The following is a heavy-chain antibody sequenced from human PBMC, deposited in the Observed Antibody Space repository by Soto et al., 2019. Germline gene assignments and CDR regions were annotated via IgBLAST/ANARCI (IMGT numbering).Heavy chain of an antibody. CDR1: GGSISSGGYY. D-gene: IGHD3-3*01. J-gene: IGHJ5*02. CDR3: ARAHRDFGAGGNWFDP. Sequence: SETLSLTCTVSGGSISSGGYYWSWIRQHPGKGLEWIGYIYYSGSTYYNPSLKSRVTISFETSKNQFSLKLSSVTAADTAVYYCARAHRDFGAGGNWFDPWGQGTLVTVSS. CDR2: IYYSGST. V-gene: IGHV4-31*03.